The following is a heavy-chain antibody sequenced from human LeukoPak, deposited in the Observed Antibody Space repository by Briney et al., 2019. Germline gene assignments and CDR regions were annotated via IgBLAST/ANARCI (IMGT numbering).Heavy chain of an antibody. D-gene: IGHD4-17*01. CDR2: IYSGGTT. V-gene: IGHV3-66*01. J-gene: IGHJ4*02. CDR1: GLTVSSNY. Sequence: GGSLRLSCVVSGLTVSSNYMSWVRQAPGKGLEWVSVIYSGGTTNYADSVKGRFLVYRDNSKNTLCLQMNSLRAEDTAVYYCASKLTTGYWGQGTLVTVPS. CDR3: ASKLTTGY.